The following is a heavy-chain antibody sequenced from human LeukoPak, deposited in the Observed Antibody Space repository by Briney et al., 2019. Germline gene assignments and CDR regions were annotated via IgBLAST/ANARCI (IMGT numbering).Heavy chain of an antibody. CDR1: GYSFTNYD. CDR3: ARDAGLPD. Sequence: GASVKVSCKTSGYSFTNYDINWLRQATGQGLEWMGRINPNSGGTNYAQKFQGRVTMTRDTSISTAYMELSRLRSDDTAVYYCARDAGLPDWGQGTLVTVSS. CDR2: INPNSGGT. V-gene: IGHV1-2*06. J-gene: IGHJ4*02. D-gene: IGHD4-11*01.